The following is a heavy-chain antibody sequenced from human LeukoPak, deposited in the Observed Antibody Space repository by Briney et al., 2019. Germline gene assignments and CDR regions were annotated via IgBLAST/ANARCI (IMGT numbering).Heavy chain of an antibody. CDR3: ARGATDTTRWFDP. D-gene: IGHD1-7*01. CDR2: ISWNSGSI. Sequence: GGSLRLSCAASGFSFDDFAIHWVRQAPGKGLEWVSGISWNSGSIGYADSVKGRFTISRDNAKNSLYLQMNGLRAEDTAAYYCARGATDTTRWFDPWGQGTLVTVSS. V-gene: IGHV3-9*01. J-gene: IGHJ5*02. CDR1: GFSFDDFA.